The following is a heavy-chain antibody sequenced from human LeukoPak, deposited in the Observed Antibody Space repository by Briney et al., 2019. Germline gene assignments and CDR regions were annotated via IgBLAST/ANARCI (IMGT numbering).Heavy chain of an antibody. CDR1: GFTFDDYG. Sequence: GGSLRLSCAASGFTFDDYGMSWVRQAPGKGLEWVSGINWNGGSTGYADSVKGRFTISRDNAKNSLYLQMNSLRAEDTAVYYCARGGGYDYYYYYMDVWGKGTTVTVSS. CDR2: INWNGGST. D-gene: IGHD5-12*01. J-gene: IGHJ6*03. V-gene: IGHV3-20*04. CDR3: ARGGGYDYYYYYMDV.